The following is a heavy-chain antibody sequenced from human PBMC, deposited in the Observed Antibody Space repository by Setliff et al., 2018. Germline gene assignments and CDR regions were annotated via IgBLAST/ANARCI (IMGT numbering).Heavy chain of an antibody. Sequence: SETLSLTCTVSGGSISRGSYDWSWIRQPAGKGLEWIGRIYTSGSTNYNPSLKSRVTISVDTSKNQFSLRLSSVTAADTAVYYCATLTGDRGVDYWGQGTLVTVSS. CDR3: ATLTGDRGVDY. V-gene: IGHV4-61*02. J-gene: IGHJ4*02. CDR2: IYTSGST. CDR1: GGSISRGSYD. D-gene: IGHD7-27*01.